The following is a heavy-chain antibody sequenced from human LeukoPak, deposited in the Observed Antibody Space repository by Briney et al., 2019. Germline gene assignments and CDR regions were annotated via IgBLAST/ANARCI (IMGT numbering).Heavy chain of an antibody. V-gene: IGHV3-72*01. CDR2: TRNRANSYTT. CDR1: GFTFSDHY. J-gene: IGHJ3*02. D-gene: IGHD3-22*01. Sequence: GGSLRLSCAASGFTFSDHYMDWVRQAPGKGLEWVGRTRNRANSYTTEYAASVKGRFTISRDDSNYSLYLQMNSLKTEDTAVYYCARERLEDYYDSSGYYSAIDAFDIWGQGTMVTVSS. CDR3: ARERLEDYYDSSGYYSAIDAFDI.